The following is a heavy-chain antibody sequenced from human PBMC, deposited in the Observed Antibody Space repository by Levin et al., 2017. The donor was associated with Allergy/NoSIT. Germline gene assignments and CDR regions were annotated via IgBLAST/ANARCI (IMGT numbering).Heavy chain of an antibody. V-gene: IGHV4-59*08. CDR1: GGSISGNY. CDR3: ARGRSGWYVVFEY. CDR2: IRYTGTT. D-gene: IGHD6-19*01. Sequence: SETLSLTCTVSGGSISGNYWTWIRQPPGKGLEWIGHIRYTGTTSYNPSLESRTTISVDTTNNQVSLNLRSVTAADTAVYYCARGRSGWYVVFEYWGQGILVTVSA. J-gene: IGHJ4*02.